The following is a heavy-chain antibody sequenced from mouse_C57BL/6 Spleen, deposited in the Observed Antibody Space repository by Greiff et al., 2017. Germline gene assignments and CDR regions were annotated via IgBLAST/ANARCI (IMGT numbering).Heavy chain of an antibody. Sequence: VQLQESGAELVRPGASVTLSCKASGYTFTDYEMHWVKQTPVHGLEWIGAIDPETGGTAYNQKFKGKAILTADKSSSTAYMELRSLTSEDSAVYYCTSSSYTYYFDYWGQGTTLTVSS. D-gene: IGHD1-1*01. J-gene: IGHJ2*01. CDR2: IDPETGGT. CDR1: GYTFTDYE. V-gene: IGHV1-15*01. CDR3: TSSSYTYYFDY.